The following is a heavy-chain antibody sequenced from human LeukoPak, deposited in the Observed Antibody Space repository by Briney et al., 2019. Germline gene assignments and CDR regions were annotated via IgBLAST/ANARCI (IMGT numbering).Heavy chain of an antibody. CDR2: IYSGGST. V-gene: IGHV3-53*05. D-gene: IGHD3-10*01. Sequence: GGSLRLSCAASGFTVSSNYMSWVRQAPGKGLEWVSVIYSGGSTYYADSVKGRFTISRDNSKNTLYLQMNSLRAEDTAVYYCAKDYDYYGSGSLDYWGQGTLVTVSS. CDR3: AKDYDYYGSGSLDY. J-gene: IGHJ4*02. CDR1: GFTVSSNY.